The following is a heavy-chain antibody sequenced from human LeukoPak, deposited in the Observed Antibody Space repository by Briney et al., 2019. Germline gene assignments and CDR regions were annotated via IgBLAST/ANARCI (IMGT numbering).Heavy chain of an antibody. CDR3: ARGYSSGWYELYYFDY. CDR1: GFTVNSNY. J-gene: IGHJ4*02. Sequence: GGSLRLSCAASGFTVNSNYMSWVRQAPGKGLEWVSSTTGSSIYKYYADSVKGRFTISRDNAKNSLYLQINSLSAEDTAVYYCARGYSSGWYELYYFDYWGQGTLVTVSS. V-gene: IGHV3-21*01. CDR2: TTGSSIYK. D-gene: IGHD6-19*01.